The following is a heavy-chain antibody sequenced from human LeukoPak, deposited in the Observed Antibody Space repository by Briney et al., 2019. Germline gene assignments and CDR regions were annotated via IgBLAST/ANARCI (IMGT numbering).Heavy chain of an antibody. CDR2: IYHSGST. CDR3: GRDLEGDTSGMGY. V-gene: IGHV4-38-2*02. CDR1: DYSISSGHY. J-gene: IGHJ4*02. Sequence: SETLSLTCSGSDYSISSGHYWGWIRQPPGKGLEWIGSIYHSGSTYYNPSLKSRVTISVDTSKNQFSLKLRSVTAADTAVYYCGRDLEGDTSGMGYWGQGTLVTVSS. D-gene: IGHD1-26*01.